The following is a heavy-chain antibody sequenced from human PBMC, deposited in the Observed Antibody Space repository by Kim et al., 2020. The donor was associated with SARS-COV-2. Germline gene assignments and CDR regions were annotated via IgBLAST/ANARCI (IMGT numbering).Heavy chain of an antibody. Sequence: SVKVSCKASGFTFTSSAVQWVRQARGQRLEWIGWIVVGSGNTNYAQKFQERVTITRDMSTSTAYMELSSLRSEDTAVYYCAAESGSNQDSSSWYDTYYYYGMDVWGQGTTVTVSS. J-gene: IGHJ6*02. CDR3: AAESGSNQDSSSWYDTYYYYGMDV. V-gene: IGHV1-58*01. CDR2: IVVGSGNT. CDR1: GFTFTSSA. D-gene: IGHD6-13*01.